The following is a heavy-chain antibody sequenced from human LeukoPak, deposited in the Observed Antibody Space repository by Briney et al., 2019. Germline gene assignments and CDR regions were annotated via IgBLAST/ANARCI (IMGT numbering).Heavy chain of an antibody. J-gene: IGHJ3*02. V-gene: IGHV3-21*01. CDR2: ISSSSSYI. D-gene: IGHD2-2*01. CDR1: GFTFSSYS. CDR3: ARGTRALVPAADDAFDI. Sequence: GGSLRLSCAASGFTFSSYSMNWVRQAPGKGLEWVSSISSSSSYIYYADSVKGRFTISRDNSKNTLYLQMNSLRAEDTAVYYCARGTRALVPAADDAFDIWGQGTMVTVSS.